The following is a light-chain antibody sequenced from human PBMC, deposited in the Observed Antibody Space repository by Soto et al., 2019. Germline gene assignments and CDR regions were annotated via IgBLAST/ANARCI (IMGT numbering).Light chain of an antibody. CDR2: NNN. J-gene: IGLJ2*01. CDR3: AAWDDGLNGPV. Sequence: QSVLTQPPSASGTPGQRVTISCFGSSSNIGSNLVIWYQQLPGTAPKLLIYNNNQRPLGVPDRFSGSKSGTSASLAISRLHSEDEAVYYCAAWDDGLNGPVFGRGTKLTVL. V-gene: IGLV1-44*01. CDR1: SSNIGSNL.